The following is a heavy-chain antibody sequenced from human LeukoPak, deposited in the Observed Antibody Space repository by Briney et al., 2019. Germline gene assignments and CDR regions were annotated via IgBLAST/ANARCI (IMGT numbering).Heavy chain of an antibody. J-gene: IGHJ4*02. V-gene: IGHV3-21*01. Sequence: PGGSLRLSCAASGFTFSDFAMNWVRQAPGKGLEWVSSITRVSTYIYYAESVQGRFTISRDNAKKSVYLEMNSLRAEDTAVYYCARDRAYNRFDYWGQGTLVTVSS. D-gene: IGHD1-14*01. CDR3: ARDRAYNRFDY. CDR1: GFTFSDFA. CDR2: ITRVSTYI.